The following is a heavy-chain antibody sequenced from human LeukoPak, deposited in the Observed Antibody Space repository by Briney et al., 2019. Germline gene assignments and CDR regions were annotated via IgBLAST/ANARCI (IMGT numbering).Heavy chain of an antibody. V-gene: IGHV1-8*01. Sequence: GASVKVSCKASGYTFTSYDINWVRQATGQGLEWMGWMNPNSGNTGYAQKFQGRVTMTRNTSISTAYMELSSLRSEDTAVYYCARVRRDIYSSSWYETYFDYWGQGTLVTVSS. CDR2: MNPNSGNT. D-gene: IGHD6-13*01. CDR1: GYTFTSYD. J-gene: IGHJ4*02. CDR3: ARVRRDIYSSSWYETYFDY.